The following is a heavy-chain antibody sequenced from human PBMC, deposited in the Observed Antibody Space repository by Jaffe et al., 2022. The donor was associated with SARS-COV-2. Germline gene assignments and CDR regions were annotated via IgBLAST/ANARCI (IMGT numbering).Heavy chain of an antibody. CDR2: ISGDGSTA. CDR3: VKDRWDFDTGDYYYYFDY. V-gene: IGHV3-23*01. D-gene: IGHD3-22*01. J-gene: IGHJ4*02. Sequence: EVQLLESGGGLVRPGGSLRLSCAASGFTFNNYAMSWVRQAPGKGLDWVAAISGDGSTAWYADSVRGRFTISRDNSRDTVSLQMNSPRAEDTAVYYCVKDRWDFDTGDYYYYFDYWGQGTLVTVSS. CDR1: GFTFNNYA.